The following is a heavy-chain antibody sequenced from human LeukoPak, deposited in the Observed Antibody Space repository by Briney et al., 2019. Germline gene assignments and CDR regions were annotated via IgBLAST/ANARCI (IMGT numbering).Heavy chain of an antibody. J-gene: IGHJ6*03. V-gene: IGHV3-30*18. Sequence: GGSLRLSCAASGFTFSSYGMHWVRQAPGKGLEWVAVISYDGSNKYYADSVKGRFTISRDNSKNTLYLQMNSLRAEDTAVYYCAKPPSGDNYYMDVWGKGTTVTVSS. CDR3: AKPPSGDNYYMDV. CDR2: ISYDGSNK. D-gene: IGHD2-21*01. CDR1: GFTFSSYG.